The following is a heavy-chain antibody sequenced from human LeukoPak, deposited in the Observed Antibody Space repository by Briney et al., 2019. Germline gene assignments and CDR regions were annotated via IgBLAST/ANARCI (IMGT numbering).Heavy chain of an antibody. Sequence: SPSETLSLTCAVYGGSFSGYYWSWIRQPPGKGLEWIGYIYNSGSTSYNPSLKSRATISADTSKNQFSLKLSSVTAADTAVYYCVRDRELNYWGQGTLVTVSS. CDR1: GGSFSGYY. D-gene: IGHD1-7*01. CDR2: IYNSGST. J-gene: IGHJ4*02. V-gene: IGHV4-59*01. CDR3: VRDRELNY.